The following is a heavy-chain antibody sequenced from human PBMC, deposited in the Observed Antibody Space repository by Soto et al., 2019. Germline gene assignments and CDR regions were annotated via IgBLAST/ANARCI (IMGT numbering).Heavy chain of an antibody. Sequence: PVGSLRLSCAASVFTFSSYGMHWVRHSPGKGLEWVAVISYDGSNKYYADSVKGRFTISRDNSKNTLYLQMNSLRAEDTAVYYCAKDSRGSYHFSYFEYLGQGTLVTVPS. J-gene: IGHJ4*02. CDR3: AKDSRGSYHFSYFEY. CDR1: VFTFSSYG. CDR2: ISYDGSNK. V-gene: IGHV3-30*18. D-gene: IGHD1-26*01.